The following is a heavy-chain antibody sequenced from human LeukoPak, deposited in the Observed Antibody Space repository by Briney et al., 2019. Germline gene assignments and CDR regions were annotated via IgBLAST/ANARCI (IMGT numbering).Heavy chain of an antibody. CDR3: ARGPGPDAFDI. CDR1: GFTFSSYA. CDR2: ISYDGSNK. J-gene: IGHJ3*02. V-gene: IGHV3-30-3*01. Sequence: PGGSLRLSCAASGFTFSSYAMHWVRQAPGKGLEWVAVISYDGSNKYYADSEKGRFTISRDNSKNTLYLQMNSLRAEDTAVYYCARGPGPDAFDIWGQGTMVTVSS.